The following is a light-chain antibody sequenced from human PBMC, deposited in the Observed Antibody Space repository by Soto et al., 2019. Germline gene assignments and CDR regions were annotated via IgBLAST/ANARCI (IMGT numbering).Light chain of an antibody. V-gene: IGKV1-39*01. CDR3: QQSYIAPST. J-gene: IGKJ3*01. CDR1: QSISTY. CDR2: AAS. Sequence: DIQMTQSPSSLSASVGDRVTITCRASQSISTYLNWYQQKPGKAPKLLIYAASRLQSVVPSRFSGSGSGTDFTLTISSLQPEDFATYYCQQSYIAPSTFGPGSKVDIK.